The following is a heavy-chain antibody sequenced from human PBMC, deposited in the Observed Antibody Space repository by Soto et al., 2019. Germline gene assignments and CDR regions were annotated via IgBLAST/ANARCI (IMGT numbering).Heavy chain of an antibody. D-gene: IGHD3-3*01. V-gene: IGHV1-58*01. CDR3: AADSSLRFLEWTPAPAYYYGMDV. CDR2: IVVGSGNT. J-gene: IGHJ6*02. CDR1: GFTFTSSA. Sequence: ASVKVSCKASGFTFTSSAVQWVRQARGQRLEWIGWIVVGSGNTNYAQKFQERVTITRDMSTSTAYMELSSLRSEDTAVYYCAADSSLRFLEWTPAPAYYYGMDVWGQGTTVPVSS.